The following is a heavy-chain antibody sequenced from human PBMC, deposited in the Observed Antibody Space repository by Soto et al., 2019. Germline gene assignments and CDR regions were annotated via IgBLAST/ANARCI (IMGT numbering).Heavy chain of an antibody. J-gene: IGHJ5*02. Sequence: SETLSLTCTVSGGSISSYYWXWIRQPPGKGLEWIGYIYYSGSTNYNPSLKSRVTISVDTSKNQFSLKLSSVTAADTAVYYCARHVQEDIVVVPAAMYNWFDPWGQGTLVTVSS. D-gene: IGHD2-2*01. CDR3: ARHVQEDIVVVPAAMYNWFDP. V-gene: IGHV4-59*08. CDR2: IYYSGST. CDR1: GGSISSYY.